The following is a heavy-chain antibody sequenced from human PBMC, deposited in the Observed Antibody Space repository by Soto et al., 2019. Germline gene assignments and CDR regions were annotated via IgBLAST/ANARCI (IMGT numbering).Heavy chain of an antibody. Sequence: EVQLLESGGGLVQPGGSLRLSCADSGFTFSSYAMSCVRQAPGKGLEWVSAISGSGGSTYYADSVKGRFTISRDNSKNTLYLQMNSLRAEDTAAYYCAKEIAAAGNIWFDPWGQGTLVTVSS. CDR1: GFTFSSYA. CDR2: ISGSGGST. V-gene: IGHV3-23*01. D-gene: IGHD6-13*01. CDR3: AKEIAAAGNIWFDP. J-gene: IGHJ5*02.